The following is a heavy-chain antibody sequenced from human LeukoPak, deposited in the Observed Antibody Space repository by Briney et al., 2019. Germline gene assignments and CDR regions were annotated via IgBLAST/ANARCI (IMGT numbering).Heavy chain of an antibody. J-gene: IGHJ4*02. D-gene: IGHD2-8*01. CDR3: AKGGTIGGNYFDF. CDR1: GFTSSSFA. CDR2: IRSDGNNK. V-gene: IGHV3-30*02. Sequence: GGSLRLSCAASGFTSSSFAMHWVRQAPGKGLEWVAFIRSDGNNKKYADSVKGRFTISRDNSKNTLYLQVNGLRAEDTAVYYCAKGGTIGGNYFDFWGQGTLVTVSS.